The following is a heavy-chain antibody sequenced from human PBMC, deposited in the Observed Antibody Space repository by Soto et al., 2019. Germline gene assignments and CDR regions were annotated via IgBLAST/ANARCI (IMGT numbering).Heavy chain of an antibody. CDR3: ATLEVAVAGSSGAFDI. D-gene: IGHD6-19*01. CDR2: ISSSGSTI. J-gene: IGHJ3*02. CDR1: GFTFSSYE. V-gene: IGHV3-48*03. Sequence: EVQLVESGGGLVQPGGSLRLSCAASGFTFSSYEMNWVRQAPGKGLEWVSYISSSGSTIYYADSVKGRFTISRDNAKNSLYLQMNSLRAEDTAVYYCATLEVAVAGSSGAFDIWGQGTMVTVSS.